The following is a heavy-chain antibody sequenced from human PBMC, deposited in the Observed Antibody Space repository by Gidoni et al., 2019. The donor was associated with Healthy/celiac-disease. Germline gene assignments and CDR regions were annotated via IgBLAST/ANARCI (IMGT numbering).Heavy chain of an antibody. CDR3: ARDGTAAAIGAFDI. J-gene: IGHJ3*02. V-gene: IGHV3-48*02. CDR2: ISSSSSTI. CDR1: GFTFSSYS. Sequence: EVQLVESGGGLVQPGGSLSLSCAASGFTFSSYSMNWVLQAPGKGLEWVAYISSSSSTIYYADSVKGRFTISRDNAKNSLYLQMNSLRDEDTAVYYCARDGTAAAIGAFDIWGQGTMVTVSA. D-gene: IGHD6-13*01.